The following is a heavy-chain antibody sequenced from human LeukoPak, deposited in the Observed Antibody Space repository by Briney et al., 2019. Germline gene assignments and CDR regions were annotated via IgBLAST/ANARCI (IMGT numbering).Heavy chain of an antibody. J-gene: IGHJ4*02. CDR1: GFTVSNNY. CDR2: IYTAGTT. V-gene: IGHV3-53*01. D-gene: IGHD6-19*01. CDR3: ARVDAHSSGWKPFDY. Sequence: GGSLRLSCVVSGFTVSNNYMSWVRQAPGKGPEWVSIIYTAGTTYYADSVKGRFTISRDNSKNMLYLQMNGLRAEDTAVYYCARVDAHSSGWKPFDYWGQGALVTVSS.